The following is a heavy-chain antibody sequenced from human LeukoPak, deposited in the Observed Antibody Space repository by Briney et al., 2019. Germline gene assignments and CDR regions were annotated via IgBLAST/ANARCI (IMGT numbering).Heavy chain of an antibody. Sequence: SETLSLTCTVSGGSISSYYWSWIRQPPGKGLEWIGYIYYSGSTNYNPSLKSRVTISVDTSKNQFSLKLSSVTAADTAVYYCARVLGYCTNGVCYKNWFDPWGQGTLVAVSS. D-gene: IGHD2-8*01. V-gene: IGHV4-59*08. CDR1: GGSISSYY. CDR2: IYYSGST. J-gene: IGHJ5*02. CDR3: ARVLGYCTNGVCYKNWFDP.